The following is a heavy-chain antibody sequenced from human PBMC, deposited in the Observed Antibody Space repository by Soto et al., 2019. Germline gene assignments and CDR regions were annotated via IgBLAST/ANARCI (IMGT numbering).Heavy chain of an antibody. Sequence: ASVKVSCKASGYPFTGPYIYWVRQAPGQGLEWMGWINPSSGGTEFAEKFQGRVTVTRDTSLRTVFLELNSLTSDDTGVYFCARDFRMYSHGVDVCGQGTAVTVSS. CDR3: ARDFRMYSHGVDV. V-gene: IGHV1-2*02. J-gene: IGHJ6*02. D-gene: IGHD4-4*01. CDR1: GYPFTGPY. CDR2: INPSSGGT.